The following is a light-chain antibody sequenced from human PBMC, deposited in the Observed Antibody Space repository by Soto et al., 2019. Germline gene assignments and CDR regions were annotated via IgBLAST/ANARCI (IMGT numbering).Light chain of an antibody. CDR1: QSIGSW. CDR3: QQYDTNSRT. CDR2: DAS. V-gene: IGKV1-5*01. Sequence: DIQMTQSPSTLSATAGDTVTITCRASQSIGSWLAWYQHKPGKAPKLLIYDASSLQSGVPSRFTGRGSGTEFTLTISSLQPDDFATYYCQQYDTNSRTFGQGTKVDIK. J-gene: IGKJ1*01.